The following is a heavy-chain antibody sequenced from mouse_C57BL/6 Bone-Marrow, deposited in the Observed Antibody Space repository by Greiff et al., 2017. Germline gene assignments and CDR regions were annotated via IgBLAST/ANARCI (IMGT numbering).Heavy chain of an antibody. V-gene: IGHV1-7*01. CDR1: GYTFTSYW. Sequence: VQLQQSGAELAKPGASVKLSCKASGYTFTSYWMHWVKQRPGQGLEWIGYINPSSGYTKYNQKFKDKATLTAYKSSSPAYMQLSSLTYEDSAVYYCARHPYYFDYWGQGTTLTVSS. CDR2: INPSSGYT. J-gene: IGHJ2*01. CDR3: ARHPYYFDY.